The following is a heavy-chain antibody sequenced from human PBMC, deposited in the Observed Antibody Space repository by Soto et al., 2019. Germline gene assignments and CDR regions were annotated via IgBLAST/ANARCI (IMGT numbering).Heavy chain of an antibody. CDR3: ARDQNPPLYLYYYGMDV. J-gene: IGHJ6*02. CDR1: GFTFSSYG. CDR2: IWYDGSNK. Sequence: GGSLRLSCAASGFTFSSYGMHWVRQAPGKGLEWVAVIWYDGSNKYYADSVKGRFTISRDNSKNTLYLQMNSLRAEDTAVYYCARDQNPPLYLYYYGMDVWGQGTTVTVSS. V-gene: IGHV3-33*01.